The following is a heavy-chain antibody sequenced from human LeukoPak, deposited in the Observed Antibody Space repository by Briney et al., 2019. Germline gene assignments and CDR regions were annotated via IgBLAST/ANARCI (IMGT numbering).Heavy chain of an antibody. J-gene: IGHJ4*02. CDR2: INHSGTT. CDR1: GGSFSGYY. D-gene: IGHD1-1*01. CDR3: ARGYHWGGYYFDY. V-gene: IGHV4-34*01. Sequence: SETLSLTCAVYGGSFSGYYWTWIRQSPGKGLEWIGEINHSGTTNYNPSLKSRVTISADTSKNQFSLNLGSVTAADTAVYYCARGYHWGGYYFDYWGQGTLVTVSS.